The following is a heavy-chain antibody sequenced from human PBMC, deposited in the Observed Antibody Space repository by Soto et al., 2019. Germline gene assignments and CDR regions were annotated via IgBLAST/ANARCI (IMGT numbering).Heavy chain of an antibody. CDR2: INPKSGGT. J-gene: IGHJ4*02. Sequence: ASVKVSCKTSGYTFSAYYMHWVRQAPGQGLEWMGWINPKSGGTLYTQKFQGRVTMTRDTSISTAYMELSRLRSDDTAVYYCARGGTFAYDTSGYSVYWGQGTLVTVSS. CDR3: ARGGTFAYDTSGYSVY. D-gene: IGHD3-22*01. V-gene: IGHV1-2*02. CDR1: GYTFSAYY.